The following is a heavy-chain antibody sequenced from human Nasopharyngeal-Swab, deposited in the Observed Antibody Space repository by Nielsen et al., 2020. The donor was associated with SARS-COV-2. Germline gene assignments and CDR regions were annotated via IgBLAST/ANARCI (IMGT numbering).Heavy chain of an antibody. D-gene: IGHD6-13*01. CDR1: GYSITSGYY. J-gene: IGHJ4*02. CDR2: ISGSGGST. V-gene: IGHV3-23*01. CDR3: AKDMAAGYFFDF. Sequence: ETLSLTCTVSGYSITSGYYWGWIRQPPGKGLEWVSSISGSGGSTYFADSVKGRFTISRDNSKNTVYLQMDSLRAEDAAIYYCAKDMAAGYFFDFWGQGTLVTVSS.